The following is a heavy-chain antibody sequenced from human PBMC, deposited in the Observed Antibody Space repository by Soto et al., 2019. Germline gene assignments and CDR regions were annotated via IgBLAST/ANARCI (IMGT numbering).Heavy chain of an antibody. CDR1: GFTFSSYW. D-gene: IGHD5-18*01. CDR2: IKQDGSEK. J-gene: IGHJ5*02. CDR3: AREAYSYAYNWFDP. V-gene: IGHV3-7*01. Sequence: PGGSLRLSCAASGFTFSSYWMSWVRQAPGKGLERVANIKQDGSEKYYVDSVKGRFTISRDNAKNSLYLQMNSLRAEDTAVYYCAREAYSYAYNWFDPWGQGTLVTVSS.